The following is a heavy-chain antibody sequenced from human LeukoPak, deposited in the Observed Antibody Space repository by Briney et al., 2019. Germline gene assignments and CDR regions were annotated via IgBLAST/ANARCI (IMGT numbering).Heavy chain of an antibody. CDR1: GFTFSSYA. V-gene: IGHV3-64*01. Sequence: PGGSLRLSCAASGFTFSSYAMHWVRQAPGKGLEYVSAISSNGGSTYYANSVKGRFTIPRDNSKNTLYLQMGSLRAEDMAVYYCARRSYYYFDYWGQGTLVTVSS. D-gene: IGHD1-26*01. J-gene: IGHJ4*02. CDR3: ARRSYYYFDY. CDR2: ISSNGGST.